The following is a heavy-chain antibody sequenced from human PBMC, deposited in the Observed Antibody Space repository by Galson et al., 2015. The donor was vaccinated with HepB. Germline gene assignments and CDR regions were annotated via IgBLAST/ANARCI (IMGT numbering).Heavy chain of an antibody. D-gene: IGHD3-16*01. CDR1: GFTFSNYW. J-gene: IGHJ4*02. Sequence: SLRLSCAASGFTFSNYWMHWVRQVSGEGPVWVSRINSDGSSTSDADSVKGRFSISRDNAKSTLYLQMSSLRIEDTAVYYCVRGIVSTSGGIMANFDYWGQGTLVTVSS. V-gene: IGHV3-74*01. CDR2: INSDGSST. CDR3: VRGIVSTSGGIMANFDY.